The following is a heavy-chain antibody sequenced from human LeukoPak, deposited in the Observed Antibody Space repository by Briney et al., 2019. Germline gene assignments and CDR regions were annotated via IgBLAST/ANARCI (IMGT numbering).Heavy chain of an antibody. CDR2: IYYTGTT. V-gene: IGHV4-39*01. J-gene: IGHJ5*02. Sequence: PSETLSLTCTFSVCINSSSKCYWCCIRQPPGKGLEWIATIYYTGTTFYNPSLKSRVIISVDTSKKEFYLKVNTVTSSETAVYYCVRREYFGSANWFDPWGQGTLVTVSS. CDR3: VRREYFGSANWFDP. D-gene: IGHD3-10*01. CDR1: VCINSSSKCY.